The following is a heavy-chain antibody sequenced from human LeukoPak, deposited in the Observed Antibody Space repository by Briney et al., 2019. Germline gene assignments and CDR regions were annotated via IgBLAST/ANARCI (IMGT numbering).Heavy chain of an antibody. Sequence: GGSLRLSCAASGFTFSSYAMHWVRQAPGKGLEWAAVISYDGSNKYYADSVKGRFTISRDNSKNTLYLQMNSLRAEDTAVYYCARATGDYYDSSGYYYGSSFDYWGQGTLVTVSS. V-gene: IGHV3-30*01. D-gene: IGHD3-22*01. CDR2: ISYDGSNK. J-gene: IGHJ4*02. CDR1: GFTFSSYA. CDR3: ARATGDYYDSSGYYYGSSFDY.